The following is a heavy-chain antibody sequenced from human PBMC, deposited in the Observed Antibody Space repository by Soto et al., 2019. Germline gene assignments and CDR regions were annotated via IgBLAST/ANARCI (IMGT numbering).Heavy chain of an antibody. J-gene: IGHJ4*02. CDR3: ARDLSYGDYVFDY. Sequence: PGGSLRLSCAASGFTFSSYSMNWVRQAPGKGLEWVSSISSSSSYIYYADSVKGRFTISRDNAKNSLYLQMNSLRAEDTAVYYCARDLSYGDYVFDYWGQGTLVTVSS. CDR2: ISSSSSYI. D-gene: IGHD4-17*01. CDR1: GFTFSSYS. V-gene: IGHV3-21*01.